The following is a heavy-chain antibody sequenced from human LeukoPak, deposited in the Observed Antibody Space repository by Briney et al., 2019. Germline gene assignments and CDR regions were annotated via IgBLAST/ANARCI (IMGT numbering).Heavy chain of an antibody. Sequence: SETLSLTCTVSGGSISSYYWSWIRQPPGKGLEWIGYIYYSGSTNYNPSLKSRVTISVDTSKNQFSLKLSSVTAADTAVYYCARAYDSSGYDAFDVWGQGTMVTVSS. V-gene: IGHV4-59*01. J-gene: IGHJ3*01. CDR3: ARAYDSSGYDAFDV. CDR2: IYYSGST. D-gene: IGHD3-22*01. CDR1: GGSISSYY.